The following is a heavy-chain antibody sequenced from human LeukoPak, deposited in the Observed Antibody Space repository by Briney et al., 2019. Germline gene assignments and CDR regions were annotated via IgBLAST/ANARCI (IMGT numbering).Heavy chain of an antibody. CDR3: ASQVYYGSGSPDLYYYYYYGMDV. D-gene: IGHD3-10*01. CDR2: IYSGGST. J-gene: IGHJ6*02. Sequence: GGSLRLSCAPSGFTVSSNYMSWVRQAPGKGLEWVSVIYSGGSTYYADSVKGRFTISRDNSENTLYLQMNSLRAEDTAVYYCASQVYYGSGSPDLYYYYYYGMDVWGQGTTVTVSS. CDR1: GFTVSSNY. V-gene: IGHV3-66*04.